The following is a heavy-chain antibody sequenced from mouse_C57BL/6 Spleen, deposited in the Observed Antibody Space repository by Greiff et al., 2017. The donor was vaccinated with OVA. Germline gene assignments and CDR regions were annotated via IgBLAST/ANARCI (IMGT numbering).Heavy chain of an antibody. V-gene: IGHV1-50*01. CDR3: AGGYYRFAY. CDR1: GYTFTSYW. CDR2: IDPSDSYT. D-gene: IGHD2-3*01. J-gene: IGHJ3*01. Sequence: VQLQQPGAELVKPGASVKLSCKASGYTFTSYWMQWVKQRPGQGLEWIGEIDPSDSYTNYNQKFKGKATLTVDPSSSTAYMQLSSLTSEDSAVYYCAGGYYRFAYWGQGTLVTVSA.